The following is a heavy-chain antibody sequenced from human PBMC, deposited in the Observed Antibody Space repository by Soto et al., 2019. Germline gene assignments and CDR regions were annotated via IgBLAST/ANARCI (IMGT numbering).Heavy chain of an antibody. CDR2: INSDGSST. D-gene: IGHD1-26*01. CDR3: ARAISVSGSYYGFYYYGMDV. V-gene: IGHV3-74*01. CDR1: GFTFSSYW. J-gene: IGHJ6*02. Sequence: GGSLRLSCAASGFTFSSYWMHWVRQAPGKGLVWVSRINSDGSSTSYADSVKGRFTISRDNAKNTLYLQMNSLRAEDTAVYFCARAISVSGSYYGFYYYGMDVWGQGTTVTVSS.